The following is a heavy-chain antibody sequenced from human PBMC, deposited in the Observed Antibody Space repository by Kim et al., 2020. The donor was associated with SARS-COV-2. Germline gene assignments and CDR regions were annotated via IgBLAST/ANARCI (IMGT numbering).Heavy chain of an antibody. CDR2: IYYSGSP. CDR3: ARGFGSGSYFLYSFYYGMVV. J-gene: IGHJ6*02. V-gene: IGHV4-59*01. D-gene: IGHD3-10*01. CDR1: GGSISSYY. Sequence: SETLSLTCTVSGGSISSYYWSWIRQPPGKGLEWIGYIYYSGSPNYNPSLKSRVTISVDTSKNQFSLKLSSVTAADTAVYYCARGFGSGSYFLYSFYYGMVVWGQGTTVTVSS.